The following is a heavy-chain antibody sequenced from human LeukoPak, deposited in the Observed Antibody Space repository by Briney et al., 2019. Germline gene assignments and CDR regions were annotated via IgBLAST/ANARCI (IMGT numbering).Heavy chain of an antibody. CDR1: GGSISGGGYY. CDR3: ARAVDTAMRLSWFDP. V-gene: IGHV4-31*03. Sequence: SQTLSLTCTVSGGSISGGGYYWSWIRQHPGKGLEWIGYIYYSGSTYYNPSLKSRVTISVDTSKNQFSLKLSSVTAADTAVYYCARAVDTAMRLSWFDPWGQGTLVTVSS. D-gene: IGHD5-18*01. CDR2: IYYSGST. J-gene: IGHJ5*02.